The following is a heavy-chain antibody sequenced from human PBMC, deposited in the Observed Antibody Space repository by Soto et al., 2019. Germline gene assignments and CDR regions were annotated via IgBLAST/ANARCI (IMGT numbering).Heavy chain of an antibody. J-gene: IGHJ5*02. Sequence: GGSLRLSCAASGFIFSDYYMSWIRQAPGKGLEWLAYISRDGNAIFYADSVIGRFTVSRDNAKNSLFPQMDDLRAEDTAMFFCARGAEMSSLIKWFDPWGQGTLVTVSS. D-gene: IGHD3-10*01. V-gene: IGHV3-11*01. CDR3: ARGAEMSSLIKWFDP. CDR1: GFIFSDYY. CDR2: ISRDGNAI.